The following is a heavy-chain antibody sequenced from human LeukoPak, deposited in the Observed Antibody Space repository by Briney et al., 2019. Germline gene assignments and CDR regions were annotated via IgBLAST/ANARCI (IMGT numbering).Heavy chain of an antibody. Sequence: GGSLRLSCAASGFTFSSYAMSWVRQAPGKGLEWVSAISGSGGSTYYADSVKGRFTISRGNSKNTLYLQMNSLRAEDTAVYYCAKGEGGYGDCFDYWGQGTLVTVSS. D-gene: IGHD4-17*01. CDR3: AKGEGGYGDCFDY. CDR2: ISGSGGST. J-gene: IGHJ4*02. CDR1: GFTFSSYA. V-gene: IGHV3-23*01.